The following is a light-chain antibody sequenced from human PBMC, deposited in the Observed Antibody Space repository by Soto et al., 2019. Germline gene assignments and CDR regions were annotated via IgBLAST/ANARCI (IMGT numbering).Light chain of an antibody. V-gene: IGKV3-20*01. CDR1: QSVSSSY. CDR2: GAS. J-gene: IGKJ1*01. Sequence: EIVLTQSPGTLSLYTGERATLSCRASQSVSSSYLAWYQQKPGQAPRLLIYGASSRATGIPDRFSGSGSGTDFTLTISRLEPEDFAVYYCQQYGSSPGTFGQGTKVDIK. CDR3: QQYGSSPGT.